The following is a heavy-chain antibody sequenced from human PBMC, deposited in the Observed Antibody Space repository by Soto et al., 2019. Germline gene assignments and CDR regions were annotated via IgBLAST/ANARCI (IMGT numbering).Heavy chain of an antibody. CDR1: GFTLSNYR. CDR2: LSDSGTSA. D-gene: IGHD6-13*01. CDR3: ATSYITSWYPFDS. V-gene: IGHV3-23*01. Sequence: EVQLLESGGGLVQRGGSLRLSCAASGFTLSNYRMNWVRQAPGKGLEWVSSLSDSGTSAYYADSVKGRFTISRDESKNTLYLQMNSLRAEDTAVYYCATSYITSWYPFDSWGQGTLVTVSS. J-gene: IGHJ4*02.